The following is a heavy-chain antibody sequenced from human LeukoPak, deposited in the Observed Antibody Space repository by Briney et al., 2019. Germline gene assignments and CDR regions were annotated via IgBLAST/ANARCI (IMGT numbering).Heavy chain of an antibody. V-gene: IGHV4-61*01. CDR2: IYYSGST. CDR1: GGSFSSGSYY. J-gene: IGHJ4*02. CDR3: ARDAYDSSGYYTI. Sequence: SETLSLTCTVSGGSFSSGSYYWSWIRQPPGKGLEWIGYIYYSGSTNYNPSLKSRVTISVDTSKNQFSLKLSSVTAADTAVYYCARDAYDSSGYYTIWGQGTLVTVSS. D-gene: IGHD3-22*01.